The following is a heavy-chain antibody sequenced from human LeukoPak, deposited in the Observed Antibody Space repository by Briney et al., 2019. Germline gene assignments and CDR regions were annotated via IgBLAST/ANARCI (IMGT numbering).Heavy chain of an antibody. CDR3: ARGRFSSYVTMIVVVTRYFDY. CDR1: GGSFSGCY. V-gene: IGHV4-34*01. Sequence: SETLSLTCAVYGGSFSGCYWSWIRQPPGKGLEWIGEINHSGSTNYNPSLKSRVTISVDTSKNQFSLKLSSVTAADTAVYYCARGRFSSYVTMIVVVTRYFDYWGQGTLVTVSS. CDR2: INHSGST. D-gene: IGHD3-22*01. J-gene: IGHJ4*02.